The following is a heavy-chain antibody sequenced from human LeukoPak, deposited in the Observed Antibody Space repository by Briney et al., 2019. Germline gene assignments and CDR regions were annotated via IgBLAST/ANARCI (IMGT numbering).Heavy chain of an antibody. CDR2: IGGTRYST. V-gene: IGHV3-23*01. J-gene: IGHJ4*02. D-gene: IGHD1-7*01. CDR1: GFTFSNYA. Sequence: GGSLRLSCAASGFTFSNYAMMWVRQAPGKGLEWVSIIGGTRYSTYYADSVRGRFTISRDNSKNTLYLQMNSLRAEDTAVYYCAKQGERKTKNFDYWGQGTLVTVSS. CDR3: AKQGERKTKNFDY.